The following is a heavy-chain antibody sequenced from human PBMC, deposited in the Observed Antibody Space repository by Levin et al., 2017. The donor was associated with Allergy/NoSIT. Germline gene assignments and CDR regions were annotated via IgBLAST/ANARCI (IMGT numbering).Heavy chain of an antibody. V-gene: IGHV4-39*01. CDR1: GGSISSSSYY. J-gene: IGHJ3*02. D-gene: IGHD3-22*01. CDR2: IYYSGST. CDR3: ASSSYDSSGYYPEISSDDAFDI. Sequence: PSETLSLTCTVSGGSISSSSYYWGWIRQPPGKGLEWIGSIYYSGSTYYNPSLKSRVTISVDTSKNQFSLKLSSVTAADTAVYYCASSSYDSSGYYPEISSDDAFDIWGQGTMVTVSS.